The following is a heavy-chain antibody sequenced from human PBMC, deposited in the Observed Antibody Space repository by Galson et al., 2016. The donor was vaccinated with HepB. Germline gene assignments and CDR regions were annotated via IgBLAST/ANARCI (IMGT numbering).Heavy chain of an antibody. CDR3: WISELPAFDI. D-gene: IGHD2-2*03. CDR2: IVPILEVP. V-gene: IGHV1-69*10. CDR1: GGTFSRYA. Sequence: SVKVSCKASGGTFSRYAISWVRQAPGQGLEWMAGIVPILEVPTYAQKFLGRVTITADRATSTAYLDLNSLRVEDTAVYYCWISELPAFDIWGQGTMVTVSS. J-gene: IGHJ3*02.